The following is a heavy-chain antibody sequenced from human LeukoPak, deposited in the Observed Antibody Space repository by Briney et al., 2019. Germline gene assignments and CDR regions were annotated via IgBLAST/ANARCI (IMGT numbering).Heavy chain of an antibody. Sequence: GGSLRLSCAASEFTFSTYWMGWVRQAPGKGLEWVANIKQDGSEKYYVDSVKGRFTISRDNAKNSLYLQMNSLRAEDTAVYYCARDTYGFLGIWGQGTMVTVSS. CDR3: ARDTYGFLGI. D-gene: IGHD4-17*01. CDR2: IKQDGSEK. V-gene: IGHV3-7*01. CDR1: EFTFSTYW. J-gene: IGHJ3*02.